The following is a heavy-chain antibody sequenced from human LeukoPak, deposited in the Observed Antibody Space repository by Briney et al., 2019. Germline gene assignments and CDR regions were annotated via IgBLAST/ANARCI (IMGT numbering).Heavy chain of an antibody. CDR1: GFTFSSYS. V-gene: IGHV3-21*01. CDR2: ISVSGSYI. J-gene: IGHJ1*01. Sequence: GGSLRLSCAASGFTFSSYSMNWVRQAPGKGLEWVSSISVSGSYIYYADSVKGRFTISRDNAKNSLDLQMNSLSAEDTAVYYCARDFLPMHIMDTMKYFQHWGQGTLVTVSS. D-gene: IGHD2-21*01. CDR3: ARDFLPMHIMDTMKYFQH.